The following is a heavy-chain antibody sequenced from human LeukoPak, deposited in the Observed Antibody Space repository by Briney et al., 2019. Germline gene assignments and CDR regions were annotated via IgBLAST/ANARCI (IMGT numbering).Heavy chain of an antibody. Sequence: PGGSLRLSCAASRFTFSSYTMNWVRQAPGKGLEWVAFIRYDGSNKYYADSVKGRFTISRDNSKNTLYLQMNSLRAEDTAVYYCAKDLGSSGWYIDYWGQGTLVTVSS. J-gene: IGHJ4*02. CDR2: IRYDGSNK. CDR3: AKDLGSSGWYIDY. D-gene: IGHD6-19*01. V-gene: IGHV3-30*02. CDR1: RFTFSSYT.